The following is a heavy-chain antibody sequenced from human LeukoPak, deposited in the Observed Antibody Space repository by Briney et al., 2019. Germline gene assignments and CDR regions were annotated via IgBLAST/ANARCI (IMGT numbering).Heavy chain of an antibody. Sequence: KPSETLSLTCAVYGGSFSGYYWSWIRQPPGKGLEWIGYIYYSGSTYYNPSLKSRVTISVDTSKNQFSLKLSSVTAADTAVYYCDREGSGAAMMVFDYWGQGTLVTVSS. CDR3: DREGSGAAMMVFDY. V-gene: IGHV4-30-4*01. CDR2: IYYSGST. CDR1: GGSFSGYY. D-gene: IGHD3-3*01. J-gene: IGHJ4*02.